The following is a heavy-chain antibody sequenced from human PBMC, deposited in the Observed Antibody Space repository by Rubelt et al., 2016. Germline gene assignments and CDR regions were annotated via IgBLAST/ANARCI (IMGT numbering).Heavy chain of an antibody. V-gene: IGHV4-39*07. J-gene: IGHJ4*02. Sequence: QLLLQESGPGLVKPSETLSLTCSVSGGSIRSSSLFWAWIRQPPGKGLEWIGSLSYTCSTSYNPSLKSRVTISLHTSNRQFSLNVTAVTAADTAVYFCARHTSESSSAAFDNWGQGILVTVSS. CDR3: ARHTSESSSAAFDN. D-gene: IGHD3-16*01. CDR2: LSYTCST. CDR1: GGSIRSSSLF.